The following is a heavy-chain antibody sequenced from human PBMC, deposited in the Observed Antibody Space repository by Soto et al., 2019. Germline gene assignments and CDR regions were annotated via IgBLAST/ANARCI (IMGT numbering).Heavy chain of an antibody. CDR2: INAGNGNT. CDR1: VYTFTSYA. CDR3: ARDSLFTIFGVVPEHYYYMDV. D-gene: IGHD3-3*01. J-gene: IGHJ6*03. V-gene: IGHV1-3*01. Sequence: ASVKVSCKASVYTFTSYAMHCVRLAPGQRLEWMGWINAGNGNTKYSQKFQGRVTITRDTSASTAYMELSSLRSEDTAVYYCARDSLFTIFGVVPEHYYYMDVWGKGTTVTVSS.